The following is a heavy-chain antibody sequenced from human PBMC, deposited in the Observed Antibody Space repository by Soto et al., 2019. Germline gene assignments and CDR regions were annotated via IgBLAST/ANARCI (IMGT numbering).Heavy chain of an antibody. D-gene: IGHD1-7*01. J-gene: IGHJ4*02. CDR3: VKDRPYITGTLDY. V-gene: IGHV3-64D*08. CDR2: ISSNGGST. CDR1: GFTFSSYW. Sequence: GGSLRLSCAASGFTFSSYWMHWVRQAPGKGLEYVSAISSNGGSTYYADSVKGRFTISRDNSKNTLYLQMSSLRAEDTAVYYCVKDRPYITGTLDYWGQGTLVTVSS.